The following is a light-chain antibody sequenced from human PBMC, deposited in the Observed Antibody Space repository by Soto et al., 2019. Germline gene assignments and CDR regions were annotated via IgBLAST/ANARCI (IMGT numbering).Light chain of an antibody. CDR1: SSNIGSNT. Sequence: QSVLTQPPSASGTPGQRVTISCSGSSSNIGSNTVNWYQQLPGTAPKLLMYSNNQRPSGVPDRFSGSKSGTSASLAISGLQSEDEADYYCAAWDDSLNGGVFGGGTQLTV. J-gene: IGLJ3*02. CDR3: AAWDDSLNGGV. V-gene: IGLV1-44*01. CDR2: SNN.